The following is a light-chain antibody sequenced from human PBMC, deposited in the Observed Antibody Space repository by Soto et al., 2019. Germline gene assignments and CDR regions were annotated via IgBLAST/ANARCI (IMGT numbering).Light chain of an antibody. Sequence: QSVLTQSSSASASLGSWVKLTCTLSSRHSTYIIAWHQQQPGKAPRYLMKLEGSGSYNKGSGVPDRFSGSSSGADRYLTISNLQFEDEADYYCETWDSNTRAFGGGTKVTVL. V-gene: IGLV4-60*02. CDR1: SRHSTYI. CDR2: LEGSGSY. J-gene: IGLJ2*01. CDR3: ETWDSNTRA.